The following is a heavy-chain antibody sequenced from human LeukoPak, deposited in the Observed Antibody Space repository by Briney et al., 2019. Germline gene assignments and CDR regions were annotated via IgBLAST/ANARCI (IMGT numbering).Heavy chain of an antibody. CDR2: TYYTGSA. CDR1: GGSITSGSYH. V-gene: IGHV4-39*02. J-gene: IGHJ4*02. D-gene: IGHD5-24*01. Sequence: SETLSLTCTVSGGSITSGSYHWGWIRQSPGKGLEWIGNTYYTGSAYYRPSLQSRVSISVDTSKKEFSLKLTSVTAADAAVYYCARDRDGYAYSFDYWGQGTLVTVSS. CDR3: ARDRDGYAYSFDY.